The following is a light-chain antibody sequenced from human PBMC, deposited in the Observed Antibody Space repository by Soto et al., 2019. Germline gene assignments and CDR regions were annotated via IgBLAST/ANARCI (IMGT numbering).Light chain of an antibody. CDR2: GAS. V-gene: IGKV3-20*01. J-gene: IGKJ1*01. CDR3: QQYGSSPLT. Sequence: EVVLMQSPGTLSLSPGERATLSCRASQTVSSSYLAWYQQKPGQAPRLLIHGASNRATGIPDRFSGSGSGTDFTLIISSLEPEDSAVYYCQQYGSSPLTFGQGTKVDIK. CDR1: QTVSSSY.